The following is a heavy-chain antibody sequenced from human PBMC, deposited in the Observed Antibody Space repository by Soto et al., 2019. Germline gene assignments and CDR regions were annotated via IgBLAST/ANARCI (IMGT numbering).Heavy chain of an antibody. CDR1: GFTFSNYI. J-gene: IGHJ4*02. D-gene: IGHD3-10*01. V-gene: IGHV3-30-3*01. Sequence: QVQLVESGGGVVQPGRSLRLSCAASGFTFSNYIMHWVRQAPGKGLEWVAFILDDGNNKYYADSGKGRFTISRDNSKNTLYLQMNSLRTEDTAVYYCARDDEGGSYCDLGYWGQGTLVTVSS. CDR3: ARDDEGGSYCDLGY. CDR2: ILDDGNNK.